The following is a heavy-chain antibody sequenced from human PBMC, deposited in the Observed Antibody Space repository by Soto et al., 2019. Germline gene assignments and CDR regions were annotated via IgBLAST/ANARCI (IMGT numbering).Heavy chain of an antibody. V-gene: IGHV4-39*01. CDR2: IYYTGNT. J-gene: IGHJ4*02. Sequence: SNTQSLTYTVSGNYLRSSYHYWGWIRQSPGKGLEWIGSIYYTGNTYYNPSLKSRVSISVDMATNEISMRLRAESVADTAVYYCVRVEMYAGEFTQNFDRWGQGALVTVSS. CDR3: VRVEMYAGEFTQNFDR. D-gene: IGHD2-8*01. CDR1: GNYLRSSYHY.